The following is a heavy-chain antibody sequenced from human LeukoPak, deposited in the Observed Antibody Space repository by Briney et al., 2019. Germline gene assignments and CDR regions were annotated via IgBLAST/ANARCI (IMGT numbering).Heavy chain of an antibody. CDR1: GGTFSGYY. J-gene: IGHJ5*02. CDR2: INHSGST. D-gene: IGHD3-10*01. CDR3: ARGNYASGTTSPPGFDP. V-gene: IGHV4-34*01. Sequence: RPSETLSLTCVVYGGTFSGYYWSWIRQPPGKGLEWIGEINHSGSTNYNPSLKSRVTISIDTSKNRFSLKLSSVTAADTAVYYCARGNYASGTTSPPGFDPWGQGTLVTVSS.